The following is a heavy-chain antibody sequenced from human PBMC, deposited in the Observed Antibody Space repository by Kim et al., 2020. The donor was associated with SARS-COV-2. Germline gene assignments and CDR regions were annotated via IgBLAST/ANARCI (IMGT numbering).Heavy chain of an antibody. D-gene: IGHD5-12*01. J-gene: IGHJ3*02. CDR3: AREKHLQSLVAASLNAFDI. V-gene: IGHV3-30*01. Sequence: GRFTISRDNSKNTLYLQMNSLRAEDTAVYYCAREKHLQSLVAASLNAFDIWGQGTMVTVSS.